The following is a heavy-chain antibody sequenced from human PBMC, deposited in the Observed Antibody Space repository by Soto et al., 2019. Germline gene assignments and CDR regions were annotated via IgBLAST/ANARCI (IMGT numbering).Heavy chain of an antibody. D-gene: IGHD2-15*01. CDR3: ARTKCSGGSCYSWFLDF. V-gene: IGHV4-31*03. CDR2: RYYSEST. CDR1: RGCMSTGGYS. J-gene: IGHJ4*02. Sequence: LRCTVCRGCMSTGGYSWSCIRKLPGKGLEWIGHRYYSESTYYNPSLKSRVSISLDTSKNQFSLKLSFVTAADTAMYYCARTKCSGGSCYSWFLDFWRQGT.